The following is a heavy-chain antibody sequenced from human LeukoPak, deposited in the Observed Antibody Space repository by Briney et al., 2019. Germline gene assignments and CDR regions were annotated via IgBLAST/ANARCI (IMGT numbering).Heavy chain of an antibody. CDR3: ARPLGPIAVAAGFDY. J-gene: IGHJ4*02. V-gene: IGHV3-33*01. CDR1: GFTFTSYG. D-gene: IGHD6-19*01. CDR2: IWYDGSNK. Sequence: GGSLRLSCAPSGFTFTSYGMHWVRQAPGKGREWVAVIWYDGSNKYYADSVKGRFTISRDNSKNTLYLQMNSLRAEDTAVYYCARPLGPIAVAAGFDYWGQGTLVTVSS.